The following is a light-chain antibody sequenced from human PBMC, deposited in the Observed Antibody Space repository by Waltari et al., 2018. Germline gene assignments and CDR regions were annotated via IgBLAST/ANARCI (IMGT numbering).Light chain of an antibody. V-gene: IGKV3-20*01. CDR2: GAS. CDR3: QQYDNSPWT. CDR1: KSVTSNY. J-gene: IGKJ1*01. Sequence: VLTQSPRTLSLSPGGRATLFCRASKSVTSNYLAWYQQKPGQAPRVLIHGASSRATGIPDRFSGSGSGTDFTLTITRLEPEDFAVYYCQQYDNSPWTFGQGTKVEIK.